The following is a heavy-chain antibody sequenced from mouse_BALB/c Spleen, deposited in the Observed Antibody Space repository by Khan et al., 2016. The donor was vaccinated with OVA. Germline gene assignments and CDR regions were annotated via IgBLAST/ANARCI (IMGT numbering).Heavy chain of an antibody. V-gene: IGHV1S29*02. CDR3: ARSGYGSFAY. CDR2: IYPNNGDT. CDR1: GYTFTDYI. Sequence: VQLQQSGPELVKPGASVKISCRASGYTFTDYIMDWVKQSHGKSLEWIGYIYPNNGDTDYNQKFKTKATLTVDISSSTAYMELRSLTSEDSAVYYGARSGYGSFAYWGQGTLVTVSA. D-gene: IGHD1-2*01. J-gene: IGHJ3*01.